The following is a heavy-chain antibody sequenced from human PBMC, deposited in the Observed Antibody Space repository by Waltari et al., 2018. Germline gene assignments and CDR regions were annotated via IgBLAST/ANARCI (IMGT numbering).Heavy chain of an antibody. Sequence: EVQLVQSGAEVKKPGESLKISCKGSGYSFTSYWIGWVRQMPGKGLEWMGIIYPGDSDTRYSPSFQGQVTISADKSISTAYLQWSSLKASDTAMYYCARSEWTNGVSYYYGMDVWGQGTTVTVSS. D-gene: IGHD2-8*01. CDR3: ARSEWTNGVSYYYGMDV. CDR2: IYPGDSDT. J-gene: IGHJ6*02. V-gene: IGHV5-51*01. CDR1: GYSFTSYW.